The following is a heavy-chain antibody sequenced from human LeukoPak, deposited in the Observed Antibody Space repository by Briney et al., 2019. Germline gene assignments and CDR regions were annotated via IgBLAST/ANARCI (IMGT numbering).Heavy chain of an antibody. Sequence: GGSLRLSCAASGFTFSSDWMTWGWHAPAKGKEWVSNIKQDESKKNYVDSAQSRFTISRDNAKNSLYLQMNSLRAAHTAVYYCATAQDYYDTTGYPQGGDWGQGPLVTVSS. D-gene: IGHD3-22*01. V-gene: IGHV3-7*01. CDR3: ATAQDYYDTTGYPQGGD. J-gene: IGHJ4*02. CDR1: GFTFSSDW. CDR2: IKQDESKK.